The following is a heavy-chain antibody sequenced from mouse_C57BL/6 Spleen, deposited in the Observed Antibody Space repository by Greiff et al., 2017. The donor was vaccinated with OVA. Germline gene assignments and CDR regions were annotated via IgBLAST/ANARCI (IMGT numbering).Heavy chain of an antibody. Sequence: VMLVESGPELVKPGASVKLSCKASGYTFTSYDINWVKQRPGQGLEWIGWIYPRDGSTKYNEKFKGKATLTVDTSSSTAYMERHSLTSEDSAVYLCARGDNWDVEHYFDYWGKGTTLTVSS. V-gene: IGHV1-85*01. D-gene: IGHD4-1*01. CDR1: GYTFTSYD. CDR3: ARGDNWDVEHYFDY. CDR2: IYPRDGST. J-gene: IGHJ2*01.